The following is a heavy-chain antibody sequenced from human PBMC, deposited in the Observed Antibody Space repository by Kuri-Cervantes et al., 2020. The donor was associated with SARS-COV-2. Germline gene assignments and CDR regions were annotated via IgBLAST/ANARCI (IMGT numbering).Heavy chain of an antibody. Sequence: GESLKISCAASGFTFSSYAMSWVRQAPGKGLEWVSAISGSGGSTYYADSVKGRFTTSRDNSENTLYLQMNSLRTEDTAFYHCASLPEYTSDGELFDSWGQGTLVTVSS. CDR1: GFTFSSYA. D-gene: IGHD6-19*01. CDR3: ASLPEYTSDGELFDS. CDR2: ISGSGGST. V-gene: IGHV3-23*01. J-gene: IGHJ4*02.